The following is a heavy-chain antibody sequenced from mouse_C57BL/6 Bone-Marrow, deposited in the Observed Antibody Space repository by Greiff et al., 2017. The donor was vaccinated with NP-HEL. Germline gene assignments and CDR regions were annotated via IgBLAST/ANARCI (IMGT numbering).Heavy chain of an antibody. CDR3: AREGNYGFAY. J-gene: IGHJ3*01. CDR2: ISDGGSYT. V-gene: IGHV5-4*01. Sequence: EVKLVESGGGLVKPGGSLKLSCAASGFTFSSYAMSWVRQTPEKRLEWVATISDGGSYTYYPDNVKGRFTISRDNAKNNLYLQMSHLKSEDTAMYYCAREGNYGFAYWGQGTLVTVSA. D-gene: IGHD2-1*01. CDR1: GFTFSSYA.